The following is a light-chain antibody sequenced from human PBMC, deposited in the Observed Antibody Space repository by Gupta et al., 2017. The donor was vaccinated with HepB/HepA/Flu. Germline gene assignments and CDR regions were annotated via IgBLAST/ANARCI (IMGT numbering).Light chain of an antibody. Sequence: QSVLTQPPSVSAAAGQRVTISCSGGSSNIGKSDVAWYQQLPGSAPKLLIYENYKRASGIPDRFSGSKSGTSATLGITGLQTGDEANYYCGAWDTSLKIYVFGTETGVTVL. CDR3: GAWDTSLKIYV. V-gene: IGLV1-51*01. J-gene: IGLJ1*01. CDR2: ENY. CDR1: SSNIGKSD.